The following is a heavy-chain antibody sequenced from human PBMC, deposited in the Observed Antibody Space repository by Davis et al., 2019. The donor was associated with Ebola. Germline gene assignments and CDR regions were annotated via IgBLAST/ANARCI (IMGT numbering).Heavy chain of an antibody. V-gene: IGHV3-23*01. J-gene: IGHJ4*02. CDR3: AKENYYGSASIDY. D-gene: IGHD3-10*01. CDR1: GFPFNHYA. Sequence: SLKLSCAASGFPFNHYAMSWVRQAPGKGLEWVSSLNGGSVYIYYADSVRGRFSISRDNSKNTLFLQMNSLRAEDTAIYYCAKENYYGSASIDYWGQGTLVTVSS. CDR2: LNGGSVYI.